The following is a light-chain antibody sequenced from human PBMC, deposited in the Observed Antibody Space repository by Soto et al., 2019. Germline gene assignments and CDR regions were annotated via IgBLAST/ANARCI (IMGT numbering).Light chain of an antibody. CDR1: SSYIVGNA. V-gene: IGLV1-51*01. Sequence: QCSLTQPPSVSSATGQRVTISCSVSSSYIVGNAVSWYQQVPGIAPKLLIYDDDKRPSEIPERFSGSKSGTAATLGTTGFKTGDESDYCGGSWDSSLSAYGCGTGTKVTVL. CDR3: GSWDSSLSAYG. J-gene: IGLJ1*01. CDR2: DDD.